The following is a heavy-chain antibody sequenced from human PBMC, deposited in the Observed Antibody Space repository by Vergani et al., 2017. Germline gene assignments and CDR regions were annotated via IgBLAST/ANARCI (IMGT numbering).Heavy chain of an antibody. D-gene: IGHD4-11*01. Sequence: QVQLQQWVGGLLKPSETLSLTCVVNGGSFTSYHWTWIRQSPGEGLEWVGDIDHTGRPDYNPSLKSRLTMSVDKSRNQFSLTLNSVTATDTAIYFCASVNTETNGHLYYYYYMDVWGQGTAVTVS. CDR2: IDHTGRP. CDR3: ASVNTETNGHLYYYYYMDV. CDR1: GGSFTSYH. J-gene: IGHJ6*03. V-gene: IGHV4-34*01.